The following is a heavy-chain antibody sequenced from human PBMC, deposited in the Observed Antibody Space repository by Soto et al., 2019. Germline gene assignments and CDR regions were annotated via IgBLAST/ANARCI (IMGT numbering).Heavy chain of an antibody. V-gene: IGHV1-18*04. CDR3: ARKWLREPYGFDY. D-gene: IGHD3-22*01. J-gene: IGHJ4*02. Sequence: VASVKVSCRASGYTFTSYGISGVRQAPGQGLEWMGWISAYNGNTNYAQKLQGRVTMTTDTSTSTAYMELRSLRSDDTAVYYCARKWLREPYGFDYCGQGTLVAVSS. CDR2: ISAYNGNT. CDR1: GYTFTSYG.